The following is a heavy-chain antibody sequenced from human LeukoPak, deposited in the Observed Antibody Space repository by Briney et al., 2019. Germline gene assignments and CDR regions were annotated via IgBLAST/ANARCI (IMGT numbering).Heavy chain of an antibody. D-gene: IGHD6-19*01. CDR3: ARDHSGWYYFDY. CDR1: GFTFSSYS. CDR2: ISSSSSYI. Sequence: PGGSLRLSCAASGFTFSSYSMNWVRQAPGKGLEWVSSISSSSSYIYYADSVKGRFTISRDNAKNSLYLQMNSLRAEDTAVYYCARDHSGWYYFDYWGQGTLVTVS. J-gene: IGHJ4*02. V-gene: IGHV3-21*01.